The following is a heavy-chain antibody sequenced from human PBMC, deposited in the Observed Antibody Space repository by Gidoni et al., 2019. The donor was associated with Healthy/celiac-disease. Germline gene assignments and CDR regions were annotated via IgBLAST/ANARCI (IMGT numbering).Heavy chain of an antibody. J-gene: IGHJ4*02. CDR3: ARGYGSGSYYNDPFDY. CDR1: GGSFSGYY. Sequence: QVQLQQWGAGLLKPSETLSLTCAVYGGSFSGYYWSWIRQPPGKGLEWIGEINHSGSTNYNPSLKSRVTISVDTSKNQFSLKLSSVTAADTAVYYCARGYGSGSYYNDPFDYWGQGTLVTVSS. CDR2: INHSGST. V-gene: IGHV4-34*01. D-gene: IGHD3-10*01.